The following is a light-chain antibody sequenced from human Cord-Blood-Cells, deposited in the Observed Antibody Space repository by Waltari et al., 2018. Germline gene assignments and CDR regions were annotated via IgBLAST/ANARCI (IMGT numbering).Light chain of an antibody. V-gene: IGLV2-14*01. Sequence: VGGYNYVSWYQQHPGKAPKLMIYEVSNRPSGVSNRFSGSKSGNTASLTISGLQAEDEADYYCSSYTSSSTLYVFGTGTKVTVL. J-gene: IGLJ1*01. CDR2: EVS. CDR1: VGGYNY. CDR3: SSYTSSSTLYV.